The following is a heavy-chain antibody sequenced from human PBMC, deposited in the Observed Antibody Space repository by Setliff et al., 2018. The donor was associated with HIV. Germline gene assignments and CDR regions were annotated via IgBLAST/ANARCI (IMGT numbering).Heavy chain of an antibody. V-gene: IGHV4-59*08. D-gene: IGHD3-10*01. CDR3: ARHRRDYYGSGGYSA. J-gene: IGHJ5*02. CDR2: IFYSGTT. Sequence: SETLSLTCTVSGGSISSYYWSWIRQPPGKGLEWIGYIFYSGTTSYNPSLKSRVTISVDTSKNQFSLKLSSVTAADAAVYYCARHRRDYYGSGGYSAWGQGTLVIVSS. CDR1: GGSISSYY.